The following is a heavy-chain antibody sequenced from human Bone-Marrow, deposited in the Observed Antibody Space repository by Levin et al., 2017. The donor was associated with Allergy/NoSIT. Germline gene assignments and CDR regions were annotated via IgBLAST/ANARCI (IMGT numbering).Heavy chain of an antibody. CDR1: GFTFSNFG. CDR3: ARSGLSLIRGIGYLDT. D-gene: IGHD3-10*01. V-gene: IGHV3-30*03. J-gene: IGHJ5*02. CDR2: ISYDGIKK. Sequence: PGGSLRLSCSAFGFTFSNFGIYWVRQAPGKGLEWVATISYDGIKKNYVDSVKGRFIISRDNSDNTVHLQMNSLRPEDTAVYYCARSGLSLIRGIGYLDTWGQGSLVTVAS.